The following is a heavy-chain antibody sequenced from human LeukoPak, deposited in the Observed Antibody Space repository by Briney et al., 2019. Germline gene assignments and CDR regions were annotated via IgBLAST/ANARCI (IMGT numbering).Heavy chain of an antibody. D-gene: IGHD5-18*01. Sequence: GGSLRLSCAASGFTFSSYGMSWVRQAPGKGLEWVSAISGSGGSTYYADSVKGRFTISRDNSKNTLYLQMNSLRAEDTAVYYCANTDTAMVTGDYWGQGTLVTVSS. CDR3: ANTDTAMVTGDY. J-gene: IGHJ4*02. CDR2: ISGSGGST. V-gene: IGHV3-23*01. CDR1: GFTFSSYG.